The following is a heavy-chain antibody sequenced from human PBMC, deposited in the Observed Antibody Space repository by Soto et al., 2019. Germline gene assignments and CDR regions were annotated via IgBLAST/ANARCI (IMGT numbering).Heavy chain of an antibody. CDR1: GWPFSVYY. CDR3: ARDKITGLFDY. Sequence: PSETLSLTYPAYGWPFSVYYWTWIRQPPGTGLEWIGEINHSGSTNYNPSLKSRVTISVDTSKNQFSLKLTSVTAADTAVYYCARDKITGLFDYWGQGTLVTVS. V-gene: IGHV4-34*01. CDR2: INHSGST. J-gene: IGHJ4*02. D-gene: IGHD2-8*02.